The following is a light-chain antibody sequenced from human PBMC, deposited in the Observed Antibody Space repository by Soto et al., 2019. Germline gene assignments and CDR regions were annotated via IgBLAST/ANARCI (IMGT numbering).Light chain of an antibody. V-gene: IGLV3-9*01. J-gene: IGLJ2*01. Sequence: SYELTQPLSVSVALGQTARITCGGSNIGRKNVHWYQQKPGQAPVLVIYNDNSRPSGIPERVSGSNSGSTATLTISRAQAGDEADYYCQVWDTSTALIGGGTKLTVL. CDR2: NDN. CDR3: QVWDTSTAL. CDR1: NIGRKN.